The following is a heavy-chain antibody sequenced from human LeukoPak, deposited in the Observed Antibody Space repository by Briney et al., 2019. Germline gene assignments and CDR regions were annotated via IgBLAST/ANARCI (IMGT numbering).Heavy chain of an antibody. CDR2: VSYDGSNK. V-gene: IGHV3-30-3*01. Sequence: QPGRSLRLSCAASGFTFSSYAMHWVRQAPGKGLEWVAVVSYDGSNKYYADSVKGRFTISRDNSKNTLYLQMNSLRAEDTAVYYCAKDRVGIAAPLYFDYWGQGTLVTVSS. CDR3: AKDRVGIAAPLYFDY. J-gene: IGHJ4*02. CDR1: GFTFSSYA. D-gene: IGHD6-6*01.